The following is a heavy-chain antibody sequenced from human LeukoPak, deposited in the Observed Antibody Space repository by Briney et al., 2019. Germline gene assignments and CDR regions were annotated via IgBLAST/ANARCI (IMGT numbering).Heavy chain of an antibody. Sequence: GGSLRLSCEASEVTFRTYWMNWVRQAPGKGLEWVSAISGSGGSTYYADSVKGRFTISRDNSKNTLYLQMNSLRAEDTAVYYCAKDTGSGYYQYYFDYWGQGTLVTVSP. D-gene: IGHD3-22*01. V-gene: IGHV3-23*01. J-gene: IGHJ4*02. CDR2: ISGSGGST. CDR3: AKDTGSGYYQYYFDY. CDR1: EVTFRTYW.